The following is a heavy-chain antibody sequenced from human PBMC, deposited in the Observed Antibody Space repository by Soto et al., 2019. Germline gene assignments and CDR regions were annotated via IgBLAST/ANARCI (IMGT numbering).Heavy chain of an antibody. CDR3: AKDRRRTPTPCGSVDI. J-gene: IGHJ2*01. V-gene: IGHV3-23*01. CDR1: GFTFSDYA. CDR2: ISGSGGHT. D-gene: IGHD1-26*01. Sequence: EVQLLESGGGLVQPGGSLRLSCAASGFTFSDYAMNWVRQVPGKGLEWVSAISGSGGHTYYADSRKGRVTTSRDNSKKTLCLQINSLRAEDTAVYFCAKDRRRTPTPCGSVDIWGRGTRVNVSS.